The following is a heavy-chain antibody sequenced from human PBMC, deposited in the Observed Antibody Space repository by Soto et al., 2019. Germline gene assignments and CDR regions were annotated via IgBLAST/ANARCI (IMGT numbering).Heavy chain of an antibody. V-gene: IGHV3-21*01. CDR2: ISSSSSYI. Sequence: GGSLRLSCAASGFTFSSYSMNWVRQAPGKGLEWVSSISSSSSYIYYADSVKGRFTISRDNAKNSLYLQMNSLRAEDTAVYYCARDLDRFWGTGDYWGQGTLVTVSS. D-gene: IGHD3-16*01. CDR3: ARDLDRFWGTGDY. J-gene: IGHJ4*02. CDR1: GFTFSSYS.